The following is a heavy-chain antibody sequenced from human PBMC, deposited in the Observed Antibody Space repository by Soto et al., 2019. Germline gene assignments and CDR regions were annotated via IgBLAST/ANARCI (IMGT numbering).Heavy chain of an antibody. CDR1: GYSFTSYW. V-gene: IGHV5-51*01. J-gene: IGHJ3*02. CDR3: ARRYYYDSSGYYFAFDI. CDR2: IYPGDSDT. D-gene: IGHD3-22*01. Sequence: PGESLKISCKCSGYSFTSYWIGWVRQMPGKGLEWMGIIYPGDSDTRYSPSFQGQVTISADKSISTAYLQWSSLKASDTAMYYCARRYYYDSSGYYFAFDIWGQGTMVTVSS.